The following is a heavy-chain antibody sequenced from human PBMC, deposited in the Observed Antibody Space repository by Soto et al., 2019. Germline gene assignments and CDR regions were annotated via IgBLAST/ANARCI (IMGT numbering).Heavy chain of an antibody. Sequence: EVQLVESGGGLVKPGGSLRLSCAASGFTFSNAWMNWVRQAPGKGLEWVGRIKSKTDGGTTDYAAPVKGRITISTDDSRNTLYLKMNSLKTEDTAVYYCTKDSGYCSGGSCYDYYYGMDVWGQGTTVTVSS. CDR1: GFTFSNAW. CDR3: TKDSGYCSGGSCYDYYYGMDV. D-gene: IGHD2-15*01. CDR2: IKSKTDGGTT. V-gene: IGHV3-15*07. J-gene: IGHJ6*02.